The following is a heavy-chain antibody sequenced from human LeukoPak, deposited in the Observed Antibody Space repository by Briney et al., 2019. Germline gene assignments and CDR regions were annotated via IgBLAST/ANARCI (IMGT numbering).Heavy chain of an antibody. CDR2: IYYSGST. V-gene: IGHV4-59*01. D-gene: IGHD1-26*01. Sequence: SETLSLTCTVSGGSISSYYWSWIRQPPGKGLEWIGYIYYSGSTNYNPSLKSRVTISVDTSKNQFSLKLSSVAAADTTVYYCARDTVGATGNWFDPWGQGTLVTVSS. J-gene: IGHJ5*02. CDR1: GGSISSYY. CDR3: ARDTVGATGNWFDP.